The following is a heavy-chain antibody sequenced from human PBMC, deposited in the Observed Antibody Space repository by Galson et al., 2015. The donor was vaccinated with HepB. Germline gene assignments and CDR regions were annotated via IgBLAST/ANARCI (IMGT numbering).Heavy chain of an antibody. D-gene: IGHD6-19*01. CDR3: ARGYSSGLTTSYYYGMDV. CDR2: ISTFNGNT. J-gene: IGHJ6*02. Sequence: SVKVSCKASGYTFINYGISWVRQAPGQGLEWLGWISTFNGNTNYAQKLQGRVTMTTDTSTRPSYMDLRSLRSDDTAMYYCARGYSSGLTTSYYYGMDVWGQGTTVTVSS. V-gene: IGHV1-18*01. CDR1: GYTFINYG.